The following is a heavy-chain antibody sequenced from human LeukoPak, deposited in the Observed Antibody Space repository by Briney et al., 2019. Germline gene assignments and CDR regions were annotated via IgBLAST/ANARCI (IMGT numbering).Heavy chain of an antibody. CDR2: ISGNGGST. CDR3: AKLGDFDY. Sequence: GGSLRLSCAASGFAFSTYAMNWVRQAPGKGLEWVSTISGNGGSTYYADSVKGRFTIFRDNPKSTLYLQIKSLRAEDTAVYYCAKLGDFDYWGQGTLVTVPS. V-gene: IGHV3-23*01. CDR1: GFAFSTYA. J-gene: IGHJ4*02. D-gene: IGHD3-16*01.